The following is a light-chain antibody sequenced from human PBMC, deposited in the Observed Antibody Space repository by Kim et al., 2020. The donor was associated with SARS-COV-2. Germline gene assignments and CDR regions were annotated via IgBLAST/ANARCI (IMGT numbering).Light chain of an antibody. CDR3: RHLSSSPPKDA. V-gene: IGKV3-11*01. Sequence: EIVLTQSPATLSLSPGERATLSCRASQSVGSNLAWYQQKPGQAPRLLIYDASTRATGIPARFSGSGSGTDFTLTISSLEPEDFSVYYCRHLSSSPPKDAFGRETNREL. CDR2: DAS. J-gene: IGKJ2*01. CDR1: QSVGSN.